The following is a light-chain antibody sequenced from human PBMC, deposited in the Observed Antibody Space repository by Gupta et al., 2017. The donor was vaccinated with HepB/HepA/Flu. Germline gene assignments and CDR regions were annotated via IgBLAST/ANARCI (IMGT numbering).Light chain of an antibody. CDR2: RET. CDR3: QSYDGSLSGSV. Sequence: QSVLTQPPSVPGAPGQRVTISCTGSRSNIGAGYDVQWYQQLPGTAPNLLIYRETSRPSGVPARFSGSKSGASASLAITGLQAEDEADYYCQSYDGSLSGSVFGGGTKLTVL. CDR1: RSNIGAGYD. J-gene: IGLJ2*01. V-gene: IGLV1-40*01.